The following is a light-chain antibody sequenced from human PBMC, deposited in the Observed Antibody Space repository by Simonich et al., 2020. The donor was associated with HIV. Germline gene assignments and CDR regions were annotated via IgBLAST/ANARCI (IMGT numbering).Light chain of an antibody. CDR2: DAS. CDR3: QQYYRTLRT. Sequence: DIQLTQSPSFLSASVGDRLTITCRASQGISRYLAWYQQKPGKAPKLLIYDASRLESGVPSRFSGSGSGTDYTLTISSLQPEDFATYYCQQYYRTLRTFGPGTKVDIK. CDR1: QGISRY. V-gene: IGKV1-NL1*01. J-gene: IGKJ3*01.